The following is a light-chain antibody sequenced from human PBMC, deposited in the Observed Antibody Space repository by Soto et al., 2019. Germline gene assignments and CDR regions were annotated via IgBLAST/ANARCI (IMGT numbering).Light chain of an antibody. V-gene: IGKV1-33*01. CDR1: QNINNY. CDR2: DAS. Sequence: IHVTHYPSSLSASLGYLVTITCQASQNINNYLNWYQQKPGRAPKLLIYDASNLEAGVPSRFRGSGSGTDFTFTISRLQTEDIATYYCQQYENLLTFGQGTRLEIK. J-gene: IGKJ5*01. CDR3: QQYENLLT.